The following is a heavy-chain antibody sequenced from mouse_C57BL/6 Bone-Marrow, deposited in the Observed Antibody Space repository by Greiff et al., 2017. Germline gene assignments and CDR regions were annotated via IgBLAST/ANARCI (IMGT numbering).Heavy chain of an antibody. V-gene: IGHV1-58*01. CDR1: GYTFTSYG. CDR2: IYIGNGYT. J-gene: IGHJ4*01. CDR3: ARPLITTVVATGAMDY. D-gene: IGHD1-1*01. Sequence: EVKLQESGAELVRPGSSVKMSCKTSGYTFTSYGINWVKQRPGQGLEWIGYIYIGNGYTEYNEKFKGKATLTSDTSSSTAYMQLSSLTSEDSAIYFCARPLITTVVATGAMDYWGQGTSVTVSS.